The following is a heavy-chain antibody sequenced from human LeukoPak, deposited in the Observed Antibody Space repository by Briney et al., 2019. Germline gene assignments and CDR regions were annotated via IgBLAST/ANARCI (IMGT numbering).Heavy chain of an antibody. CDR1: GYTFTSYG. CDR3: ARGKEVHYYGSGSYSGNWFDP. V-gene: IGHV1-18*01. J-gene: IGHJ5*02. D-gene: IGHD3-10*01. CDR2: ISAYNGNT. Sequence: ASVKVSCKASGYTFTSYGISWVREAPGQGLECMGWISAYNGNTNYAQMLQGRVTMTTDTSTSTAYMELRSLRSDDTAVYYCARGKEVHYYGSGSYSGNWFDPWGQGTLVTVSS.